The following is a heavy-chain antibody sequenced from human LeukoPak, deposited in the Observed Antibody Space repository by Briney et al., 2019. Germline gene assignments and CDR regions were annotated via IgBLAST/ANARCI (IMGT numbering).Heavy chain of an antibody. D-gene: IGHD4-23*01. CDR2: MHYSGST. V-gene: IGHV4-39*07. CDR3: ASRDYGGNFDY. J-gene: IGHJ4*02. CDR1: GGSITKNGYY. Sequence: SETLSLTCSVSGGSITKNGYYWGWIRQSPETGLEWIGSMHYSGSTYYNPSLNSRVTISVDTSKNQFSLKLTSVTAADTAVYYCASRDYGGNFDYWGQGTLVTVSS.